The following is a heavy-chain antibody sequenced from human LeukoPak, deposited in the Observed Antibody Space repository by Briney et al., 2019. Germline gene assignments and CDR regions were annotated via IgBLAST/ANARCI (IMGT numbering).Heavy chain of an antibody. CDR2: VWYDGSNT. CDR3: ARDNSGDY. V-gene: IGHV3-33*01. J-gene: IGHJ4*02. D-gene: IGHD3-10*01. CDR1: GFASTSYA. Sequence: GRSPSLSCALSGFASTSYAMPWVRQAPGKGVEWVAGVWYDGSNTHYAASVKGRFLLSRDNSKNPLCLQMNSLRAEDTAVYYGARDNSGDYWGQGTLVTVSS.